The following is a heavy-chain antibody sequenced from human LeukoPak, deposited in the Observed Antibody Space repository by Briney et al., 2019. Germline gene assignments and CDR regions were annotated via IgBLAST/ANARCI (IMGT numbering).Heavy chain of an antibody. Sequence: PGGSLRLSCAPSGFTVRSNYMTWVRQAPGKGLEWVSILHTDGSSFYADSVKGRFTISRDNSKNTLYLQMNSLRAEDTAVYYCARVMKWELIDYWGQGTLVTVSS. CDR2: LHTDGSS. D-gene: IGHD1-26*01. J-gene: IGHJ4*02. CDR1: GFTVRSNY. CDR3: ARVMKWELIDY. V-gene: IGHV3-66*02.